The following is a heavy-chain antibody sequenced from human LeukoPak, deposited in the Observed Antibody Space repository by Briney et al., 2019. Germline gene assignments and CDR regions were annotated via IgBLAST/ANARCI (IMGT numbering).Heavy chain of an antibody. V-gene: IGHV4-34*01. J-gene: IGHJ5*02. CDR2: INHSGST. D-gene: IGHD1-26*01. CDR3: ARGAEYSGSYRKPNWFDP. Sequence: SETLSLTCAVYGGSFSGYYWSWIRQPPGKGLEWIGEINHSGSTNYNPSLKSRVTISVDTSKNQFSLKLSSVTAADTAVYYCARGAEYSGSYRKPNWFDPWGQGTLVTVSS. CDR1: GGSFSGYY.